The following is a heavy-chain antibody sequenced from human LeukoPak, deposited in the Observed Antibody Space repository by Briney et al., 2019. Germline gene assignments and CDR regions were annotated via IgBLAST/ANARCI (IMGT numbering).Heavy chain of an antibody. D-gene: IGHD2-15*01. CDR1: GGSVSGYY. J-gene: IGHJ4*02. V-gene: IGHV4-34*01. CDR2: INHSGST. Sequence: SETLSLTCAVYGGSVSGYYWSWIRQPPGRGLEWIGEINHSGSTNYNPSLKSRVTISVDTSKNQFSLKLSSVTAADTAVYYCGRGRDEWGIVVVVAATRSSNYFDYWGQGTLVTVSS. CDR3: GRGRDEWGIVVVVAATRSSNYFDY.